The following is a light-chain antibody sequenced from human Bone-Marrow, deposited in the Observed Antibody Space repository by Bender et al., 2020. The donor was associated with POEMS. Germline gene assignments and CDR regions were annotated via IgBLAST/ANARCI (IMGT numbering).Light chain of an antibody. CDR3: GSYTSSSTLWV. CDR1: RLGDEY. J-gene: IGLJ3*02. V-gene: IGLV3-1*01. Sequence: SYEVTQPPSVSVSPGQTVTITCSGSRLGDEYVSWYQQKPGQSPVLVIYQDTKRPSGIPERFSGSKSGNTASLTISGLQPEDEADYYCGSYTSSSTLWVFGGGTKLTVL. CDR2: QDT.